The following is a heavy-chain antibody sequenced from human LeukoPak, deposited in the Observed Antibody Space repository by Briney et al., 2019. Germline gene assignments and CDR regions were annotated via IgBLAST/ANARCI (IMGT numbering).Heavy chain of an antibody. V-gene: IGHV3-23*01. Sequence: GGSLRLSCAVSGFTFSGYGMSWVRQAPGKGLEWVSAISGSGGSTYYADSVKGRFTISRDNSKNTLYLQMNSLRAEDTAVYYCAKDLGFGESYYMDVWGKGTTVTISS. J-gene: IGHJ6*03. CDR2: ISGSGGST. D-gene: IGHD3-10*01. CDR3: AKDLGFGESYYMDV. CDR1: GFTFSGYG.